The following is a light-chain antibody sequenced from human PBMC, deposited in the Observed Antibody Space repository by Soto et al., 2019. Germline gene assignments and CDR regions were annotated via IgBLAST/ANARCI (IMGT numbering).Light chain of an antibody. CDR2: EVS. V-gene: IGLV2-8*01. CDR1: SNDVGGYNY. Sequence: QSALTQPPSASGSPGKSVTISCTGTSNDVGGYNYVSWYQHHPGKAPKLMIYEVSKRPSGVPDRFSGSKSGNTASLPVSGLQAEDEGDYSCSSYTGTNNFGVFGGVTKLTVL. CDR3: SSYTGTNNFGV. J-gene: IGLJ3*02.